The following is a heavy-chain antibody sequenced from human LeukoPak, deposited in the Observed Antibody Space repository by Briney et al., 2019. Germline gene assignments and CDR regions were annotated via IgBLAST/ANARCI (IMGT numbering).Heavy chain of an antibody. J-gene: IGHJ3*02. V-gene: IGHV4-59*01. CDR2: IYYSGST. Sequence: SETLSLTCTVSGGSISSYYWSWIRQPPGKGLEWIGYIYYSGSTNYNPSLKSRVTISVDTSKNQFSLKLSSVTAADTAVYYCATATLDCSSTRCYDAFDIWGQGTMVTVSS. D-gene: IGHD2-2*01. CDR3: ATATLDCSSTRCYDAFDI. CDR1: GGSISSYY.